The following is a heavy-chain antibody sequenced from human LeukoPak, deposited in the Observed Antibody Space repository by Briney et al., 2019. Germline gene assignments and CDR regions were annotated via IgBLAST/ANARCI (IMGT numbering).Heavy chain of an antibody. CDR2: IKQDGSEK. CDR1: GFTFSSYG. J-gene: IGHJ4*02. D-gene: IGHD3-10*01. Sequence: GGSLRLSCAASGFTFSSYGMHWVRQAPGKGLEWVANIKQDGSEKYYVDSVKGRFTISRDNAKNSLYLQMNSLRAEDTAVYYCARLPMVRGVIITEIMFDYWGQGTLVTVSS. V-gene: IGHV3-7*01. CDR3: ARLPMVRGVIITEIMFDY.